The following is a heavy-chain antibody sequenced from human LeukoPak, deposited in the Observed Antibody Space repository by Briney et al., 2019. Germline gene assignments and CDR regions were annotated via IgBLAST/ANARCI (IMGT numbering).Heavy chain of an antibody. Sequence: PSETVSLTCTVSVGSISGYYWSWIRQPPGKGLEWIGYIYSSGSTTYNSSLKSRVTISVDTSKNQFSLKLSSVTAADTAVYYCARRAVAENYFDYWGQGTQVTVSS. CDR2: IYSSGST. V-gene: IGHV4-4*09. CDR3: ARRAVAENYFDY. D-gene: IGHD6-19*01. CDR1: VGSISGYY. J-gene: IGHJ4*02.